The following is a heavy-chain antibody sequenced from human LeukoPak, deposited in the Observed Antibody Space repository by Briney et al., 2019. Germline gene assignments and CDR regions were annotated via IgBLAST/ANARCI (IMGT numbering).Heavy chain of an antibody. J-gene: IGHJ4*02. CDR2: ISSSGSSI. Sequence: GGSLRLSCAASGFTFSDYYMSWIRQAPGKGLEWISYISSSGSSIYFAESVKGRFTISRDNAKNSLYLQMNSLRAEDTAVYYCAKEGPVYDSSGYYYFDYWGQGTLVTVSS. CDR1: GFTFSDYY. CDR3: AKEGPVYDSSGYYYFDY. D-gene: IGHD3-22*01. V-gene: IGHV3-11*04.